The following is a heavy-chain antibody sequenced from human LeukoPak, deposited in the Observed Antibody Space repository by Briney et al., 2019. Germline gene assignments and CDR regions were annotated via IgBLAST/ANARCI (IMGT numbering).Heavy chain of an antibody. J-gene: IGHJ6*03. CDR1: GFTFSSYA. D-gene: IGHD2-15*01. Sequence: GGSLRLSCAASGFTFSSYAMSWVRQAPGKGLEWVSAISGSGGSTYYADSVKGRFTISRDNSKNTLYLQMNSLRAEDTAVYYCAKSMVAAYYYSYHMDVWGKGTTVTVSS. CDR3: AKSMVAAYYYSYHMDV. V-gene: IGHV3-23*01. CDR2: ISGSGGST.